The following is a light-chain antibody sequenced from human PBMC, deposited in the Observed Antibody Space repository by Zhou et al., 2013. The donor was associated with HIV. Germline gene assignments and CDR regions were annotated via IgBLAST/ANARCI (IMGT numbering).Light chain of an antibody. CDR2: AAS. J-gene: IGKJ4*01. CDR3: QQYRSYPVT. V-gene: IGKV1-NL1*01. CDR1: QVIRNS. Sequence: DIQMTQSPSSLSASVGDRVTITCRASQVIRNSLAWYQQKPGRAPELLVYAASRLESGVPSRFSGSGSGTDYTLTISRLQPEDFASYYCQQYRSYPVTFGGGTKVE.